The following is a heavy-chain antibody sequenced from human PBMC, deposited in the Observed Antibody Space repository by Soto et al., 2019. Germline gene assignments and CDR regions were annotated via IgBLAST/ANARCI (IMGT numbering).Heavy chain of an antibody. D-gene: IGHD6-13*01. CDR1: GFTFNDFA. Sequence: EVQLVESGGGLVQPGRSLRLSCAASGFTFNDFAMHWVRQAPGKGLEWVASIDWNGANIAYAASVEGRFTISRDNVKNSLLLQMNSLRAEDTAFYFRARDSGIVAAGRFSFDPRGQGTLVTVSS. CDR3: ARDSGIVAAGRFSFDP. V-gene: IGHV3-9*01. CDR2: IDWNGANI. J-gene: IGHJ5*02.